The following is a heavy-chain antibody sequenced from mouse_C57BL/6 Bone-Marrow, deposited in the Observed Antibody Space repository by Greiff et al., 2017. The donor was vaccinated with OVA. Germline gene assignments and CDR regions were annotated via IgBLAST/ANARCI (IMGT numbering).Heavy chain of an antibody. CDR2: IHPNSGST. V-gene: IGHV1-64*01. D-gene: IGHD2-3*01. J-gene: IGHJ1*03. Sequence: QVQLQQPGAELVKPGASVKLSCKASGYTFTSYWMHWVKQRPGQGLEWIGMIHPNSGSTNYTAKFPSKVTLTVDKSSSTAYMQLSSLTTEDSAVYYCARGIYDGYYGYWCFDVWGTGTTVTVSA. CDR1: GYTFTSYW. CDR3: ARGIYDGYYGYWCFDV.